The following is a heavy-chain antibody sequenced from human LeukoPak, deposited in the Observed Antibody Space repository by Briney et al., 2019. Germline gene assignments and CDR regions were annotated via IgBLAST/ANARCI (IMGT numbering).Heavy chain of an antibody. J-gene: IGHJ4*02. CDR3: ARGGGGMATITGYFDY. D-gene: IGHD5-24*01. Sequence: SETLSLTCTVSGGSISSYYWSWIRQPPGKGLEWIGYIYYSGSTNYNPSLKSRVTISVDTSKNQFSLKLSSVTAADTAVYYCARGGGGMATITGYFDYWGQGTLVTVSS. CDR1: GGSISSYY. V-gene: IGHV4-59*01. CDR2: IYYSGST.